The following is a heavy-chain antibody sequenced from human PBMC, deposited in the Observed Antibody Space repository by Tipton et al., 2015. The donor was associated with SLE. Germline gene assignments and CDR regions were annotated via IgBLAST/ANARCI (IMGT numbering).Heavy chain of an antibody. Sequence: TLSLTCTVSGGSISSYYWSWIRQPPGKGLEWIGYIHHSGSTSYSPSLKSRVTISVDTSKNQFSLKLSSVTAADTAVYYSARHGDSLMPPDYWGQGTLVTVSS. CDR2: IHHSGST. J-gene: IGHJ4*02. D-gene: IGHD2-2*01. CDR3: ARHGDSLMPPDY. CDR1: GGSISSYY. V-gene: IGHV4-59*08.